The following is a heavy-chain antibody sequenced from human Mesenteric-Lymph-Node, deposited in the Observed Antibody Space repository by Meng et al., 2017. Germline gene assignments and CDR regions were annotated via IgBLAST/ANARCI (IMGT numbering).Heavy chain of an antibody. CDR3: ARDPSSSSGRHAYLDY. J-gene: IGHJ4*02. CDR2: INPNSGGT. Sequence: QVQLVQSGAEVKKPGAPGQVSYKASGYTFTGYYMHWMRQAPGQGLEWMGRINPNSGGTNYAQKFQGRVTMTRDPSISTAYMELSRLRSDDTAVYYCARDPSSSSGRHAYLDYWGQGTLVTVSS. D-gene: IGHD6-19*01. CDR1: GYTFTGYY. V-gene: IGHV1-2*06.